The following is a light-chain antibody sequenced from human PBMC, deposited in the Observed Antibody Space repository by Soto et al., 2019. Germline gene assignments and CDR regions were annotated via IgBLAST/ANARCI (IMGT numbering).Light chain of an antibody. CDR3: QQYNSYPWT. CDR2: DAA. J-gene: IGKJ1*01. V-gene: IGKV1-5*01. Sequence: DIQMTQSPYPLSASLGDRVTTTIRASQSICSWLAWYQQKPGRAPKLLIYDAASLESGVPSRFSGSRSGTECTLTISSLQPDDFATYYCQQYNSYPWTFGQGTKVDI. CDR1: QSICSW.